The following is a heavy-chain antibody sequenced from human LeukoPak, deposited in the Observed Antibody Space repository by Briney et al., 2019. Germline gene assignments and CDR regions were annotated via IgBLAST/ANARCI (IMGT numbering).Heavy chain of an antibody. CDR3: ARGVSSSWYYFDY. V-gene: IGHV4-59*01. Sequence: SETLSLTCTVSGGSISSYYWNWIRQPPGKGLEWIGYIYYSGSTNYNPSLKSRVTISVDTSKNQFSLKLSSVTAADTAVYYCARGVSSSWYYFDYWGQGTLVTVSS. D-gene: IGHD6-13*01. J-gene: IGHJ4*02. CDR2: IYYSGST. CDR1: GGSISSYY.